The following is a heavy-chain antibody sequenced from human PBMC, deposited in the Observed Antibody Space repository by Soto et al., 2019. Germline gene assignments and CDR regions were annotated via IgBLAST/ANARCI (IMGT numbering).Heavy chain of an antibody. V-gene: IGHV1-3*05. Sequence: QVQLVQSGAEEKKPGASVKVSCKASGYTFTSYAMHWVRQAPGQGLEWMGWINSGNGNTKYSQKFQGRVTITRDTSASTAYMELSSLRSDDTAVYYCASQDYYDSSGYIYWGQGTLVTVSS. J-gene: IGHJ4*02. CDR3: ASQDYYDSSGYIY. CDR1: GYTFTSYA. CDR2: INSGNGNT. D-gene: IGHD3-22*01.